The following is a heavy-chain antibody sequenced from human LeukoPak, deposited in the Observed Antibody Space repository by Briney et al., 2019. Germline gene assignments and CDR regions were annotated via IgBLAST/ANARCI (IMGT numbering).Heavy chain of an antibody. Sequence: PGGSLRLSCAASGFTVSSNYMSWVRQAPGKGLEWVSVIYSGGSTYYADSVKGRFTISRDNSKNTPYLQMNSLRAEDAAVYYCARVGLRFVVVVADYYFDYWGQGTLVTVSS. CDR3: ARVGLRFVVVVADYYFDY. J-gene: IGHJ4*02. CDR2: IYSGGST. V-gene: IGHV3-53*01. D-gene: IGHD2-15*01. CDR1: GFTVSSNY.